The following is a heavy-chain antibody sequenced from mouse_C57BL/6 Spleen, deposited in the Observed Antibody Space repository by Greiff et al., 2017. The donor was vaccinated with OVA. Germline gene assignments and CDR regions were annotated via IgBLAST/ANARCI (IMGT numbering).Heavy chain of an antibody. V-gene: IGHV14-2*01. CDR3: ARAVGIGRSSCDY. CDR2: IDPEDGAT. CDR1: GFNIKDYY. Sequence: EVHLVESGAELVKPGASVKLSCTASGFNIKDYYMHWVKQRTEQGLEWIGRIDPEDGATTYAPKFPGKATITADTSSNTAYRQLSSLTSEDTAGDDGARAVGIGRSSCDYWGQGTTRTVSS. D-gene: IGHD1-1*01. J-gene: IGHJ2*01.